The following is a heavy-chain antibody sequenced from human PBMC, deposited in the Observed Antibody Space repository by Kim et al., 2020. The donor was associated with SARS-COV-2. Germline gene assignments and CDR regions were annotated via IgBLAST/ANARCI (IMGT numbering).Heavy chain of an antibody. CDR2: P. CDR3: ARESGSVHWDY. Sequence: PTDAQGFTGRFVFSLDTSVSTAYLQISSLKAEDTAVYYCARESGSVHWDYWGQGTLVTVSS. D-gene: IGHD1-1*01. J-gene: IGHJ4*02. V-gene: IGHV7-4-1*02.